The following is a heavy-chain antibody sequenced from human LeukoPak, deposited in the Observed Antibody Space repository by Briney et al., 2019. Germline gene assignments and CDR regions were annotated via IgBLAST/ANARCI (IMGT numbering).Heavy chain of an antibody. CDR2: IKQDGSDK. J-gene: IGHJ6*03. CDR1: GFTFSSYW. V-gene: IGHV3-7*01. D-gene: IGHD5-18*01. Sequence: GGSLRLSCTASGFTFSSYWMTWVRQAPGKGLEWVANIKQDGSDKYYVDSVKGRFTISRDNAKNSLYLQMNSLRAEDTAVYYCARKGYSYGYPTYYYYYYMDVWGKGTTVTVSS. CDR3: ARKGYSYGYPTYYYYYYMDV.